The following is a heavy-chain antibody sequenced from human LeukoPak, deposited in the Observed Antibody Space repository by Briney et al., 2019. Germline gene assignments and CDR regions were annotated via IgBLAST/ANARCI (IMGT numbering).Heavy chain of an antibody. D-gene: IGHD1-26*01. Sequence: EGSLRLSCAASGLTFSSYAMNWVRQAPGKGLEWVSTISYSGGSTYYVDSVKGRFTISRDNSENTLYLQLNSLRAEDTAVYYCAKAASGSYLYYFDYWGQGTLVTVSS. CDR3: AKAASGSYLYYFDY. CDR1: GLTFSSYA. CDR2: ISYSGGST. J-gene: IGHJ4*02. V-gene: IGHV3-23*01.